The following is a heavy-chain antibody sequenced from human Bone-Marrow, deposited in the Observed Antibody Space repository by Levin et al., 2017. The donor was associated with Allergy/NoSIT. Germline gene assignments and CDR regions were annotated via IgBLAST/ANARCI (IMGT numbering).Heavy chain of an antibody. D-gene: IGHD2-8*01. Sequence: GESLKISCKGSGYSFSTYWITWVRQMPGKGLEYMGIIYPDDSDTRYSPSFQGQVTISVDKSINTAYLLWNSLKTSDSAMYYCARRMGDHWGQGTLVTVSA. V-gene: IGHV5-51*01. J-gene: IGHJ4*02. CDR2: IYPDDSDT. CDR3: ARRMGDH. CDR1: GYSFSTYW.